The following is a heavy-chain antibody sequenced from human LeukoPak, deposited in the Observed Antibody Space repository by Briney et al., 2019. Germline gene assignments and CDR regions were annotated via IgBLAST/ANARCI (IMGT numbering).Heavy chain of an antibody. CDR1: GGSINTTY. CDR3: AREGRYCSGGSCYYYYGMDV. D-gene: IGHD2-15*01. J-gene: IGHJ6*02. CDR2: IYYSGST. V-gene: IGHV4-59*01. Sequence: PSETLSLTCSVSGGSINTTYWGWIRQPPGKGLEWIGYIYYSGSTNYNPSLKSRVTISVDTSKNQFSLKLSSVTAADTAVYYCAREGRYCSGGSCYYYYGMDVWGQGTTVTVSS.